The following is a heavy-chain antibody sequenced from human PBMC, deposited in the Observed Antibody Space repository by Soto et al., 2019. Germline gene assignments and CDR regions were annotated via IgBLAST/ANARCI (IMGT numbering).Heavy chain of an antibody. J-gene: IGHJ3*02. D-gene: IGHD2-15*01. CDR1: GNSFTISW. Sequence: PGESLKISCQGSGNSFTISWIGWVRQMPGKGLECMGIIYPADSDTRYSPSIQGQVTISADKSTSTAYLQWSSLKASDTAIYFCARREFGGDGFDIWGQGTMVTVSS. V-gene: IGHV5-51*01. CDR3: ARREFGGDGFDI. CDR2: IYPADSDT.